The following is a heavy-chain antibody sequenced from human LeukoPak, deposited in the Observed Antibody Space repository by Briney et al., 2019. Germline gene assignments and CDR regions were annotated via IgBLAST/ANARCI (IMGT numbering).Heavy chain of an antibody. D-gene: IGHD2-8*02. Sequence: SETLSLTCAVYGGSFSGYYWSWIRQPPGKGLEWIGTIPYSGRTYYNPSLKSRVTLSVDTSKNQFSLKLRSVTAADTAVYYCARLGCTGGTCYSGHWGQGILVTVSS. CDR3: ARLGCTGGTCYSGH. CDR1: GGSFSGYY. J-gene: IGHJ4*02. V-gene: IGHV4-34*01. CDR2: IPYSGRT.